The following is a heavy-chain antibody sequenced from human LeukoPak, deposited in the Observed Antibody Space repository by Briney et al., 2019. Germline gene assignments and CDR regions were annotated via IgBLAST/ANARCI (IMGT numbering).Heavy chain of an antibody. V-gene: IGHV1-18*01. J-gene: IGHJ3*02. CDR3: ARGGRRITIFGVVIDDAFDI. CDR2: ISAYNGNT. CDR1: GYTFTSYG. D-gene: IGHD3-3*01. Sequence: GASVKVSCKASGYTFTSYGISWVRQAPGQGLEWMGWISAYNGNTNYAQKLQGRVTMTTDTSTSTAYMELRSLRSDDTAVYYCARGGRRITIFGVVIDDAFDIWGQGTMVTVSS.